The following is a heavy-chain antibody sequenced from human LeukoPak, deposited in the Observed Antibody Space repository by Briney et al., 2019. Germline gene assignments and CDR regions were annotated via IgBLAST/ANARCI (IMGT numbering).Heavy chain of an antibody. CDR3: ARENIAAAGPNPNFDY. V-gene: IGHV3-7*01. D-gene: IGHD6-13*01. J-gene: IGHJ4*02. Sequence: GGCLRLSCAASGFTFSINWMSWGRQAPGKGLEWVANIKEDGSEKYYVDSVKGRFTISRDNAKNTLYLQMNSLRAEDTAVYYCARENIAAAGPNPNFDYWGQGTLVTVSS. CDR1: GFTFSINW. CDR2: IKEDGSEK.